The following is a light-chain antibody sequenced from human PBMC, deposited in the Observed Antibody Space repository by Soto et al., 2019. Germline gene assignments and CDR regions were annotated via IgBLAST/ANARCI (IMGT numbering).Light chain of an antibody. Sequence: QSALTQPPSASGTPGQRVTISCSGSSSNIGGNTVNWYQQLPGTAPKLLIYVNTQRPSGVPDRISGSKSGTSASLAISGLQSEDEADYYCATWDDSLNGYVFGTGTKLTVL. CDR3: ATWDDSLNGYV. V-gene: IGLV1-44*01. CDR2: VNT. CDR1: SSNIGGNT. J-gene: IGLJ1*01.